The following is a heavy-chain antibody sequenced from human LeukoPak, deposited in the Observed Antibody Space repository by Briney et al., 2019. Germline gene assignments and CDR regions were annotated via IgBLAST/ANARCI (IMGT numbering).Heavy chain of an antibody. CDR2: IYYTGVT. CDR1: GGSISTNSYY. CDR3: ARGHLSATRNYYLDY. J-gene: IGHJ4*02. Sequence: PSETLSPTCTVSGGSISTNSYYWGWIRQTPGKGLEWIWSIYYTGVTYHNPPLKSRVTISLDTSKNKFSLRLSAVTAADTALYYCARGHLSATRNYYLDYWGQGTLVSVSS. D-gene: IGHD1/OR15-1a*01. V-gene: IGHV4-39*07.